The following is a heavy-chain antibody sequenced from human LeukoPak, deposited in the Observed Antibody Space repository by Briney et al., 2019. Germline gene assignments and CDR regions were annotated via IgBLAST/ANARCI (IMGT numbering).Heavy chain of an antibody. CDR1: GGSFGGYY. CDR2: INHSGRT. J-gene: IGHJ2*01. Sequence: KSSETLSLTCAVYGGSFGGYYWRWIRQPPGNGLEWIGEINHSGRTNYNPSLKSRVTISVDTSKNQFSLKLRSVTAADTAVYYCARGGRLRLHWYFDLWGRGTLVTVSS. CDR3: ARGGRLRLHWYFDL. D-gene: IGHD1-1*01. V-gene: IGHV4-34*01.